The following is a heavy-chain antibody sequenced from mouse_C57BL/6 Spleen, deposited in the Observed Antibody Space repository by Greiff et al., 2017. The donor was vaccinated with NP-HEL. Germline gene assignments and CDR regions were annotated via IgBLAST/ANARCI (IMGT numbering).Heavy chain of an antibody. D-gene: IGHD1-1*01. V-gene: IGHV1-39*01. CDR3: ARGGTRVVSPCGYFDV. CDR2: INPNYGTT. CDR1: GYSFTDYN. Sequence: EVQLQQSGPELVKPGASVKISCKASGYSFTDYNMNWVKQSNGKSLEWIGVINPNYGTTSYNQKFKGKATLTVDQSSSTAYMQLNSLTSEDSAGYYCARGGTRVVSPCGYFDVWGTGTTVTVSA. J-gene: IGHJ1*03.